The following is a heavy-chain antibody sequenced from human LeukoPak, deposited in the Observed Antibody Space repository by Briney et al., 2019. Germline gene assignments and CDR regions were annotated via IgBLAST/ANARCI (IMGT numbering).Heavy chain of an antibody. CDR2: ISGSSSYI. D-gene: IGHD6-19*01. J-gene: IGHJ4*02. CDR3: ARDRDNVAGTRGYFDF. V-gene: IGHV3-21*01. CDR1: GFSFSNYN. Sequence: GGSLRLSCAASGFSFSNYNMNWVRQAPGKGREGVSCISGSSSYIYSADSVKGRFTISRHNAKNSLYLQMNRLRAEDTAVYYCARDRDNVAGTRGYFDFWGQGTLVTVSS.